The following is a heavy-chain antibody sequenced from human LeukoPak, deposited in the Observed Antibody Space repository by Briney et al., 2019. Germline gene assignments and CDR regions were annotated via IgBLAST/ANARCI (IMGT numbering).Heavy chain of an antibody. CDR1: GDSISSGGYS. D-gene: IGHD3-22*01. J-gene: IGHJ3*02. CDR3: AREKDPADSSGQGYDAFDI. CDR2: IYYSGST. V-gene: IGHV4-61*08. Sequence: SETLSLTCAVSGDSISSGGYSWNWIRQPPGEGLEWIGYIYYSGSTNYNPSLKSRVTISVDTSKNQFSLKLSSVTAADTAVYYCAREKDPADSSGQGYDAFDIWGQGTMVTVSS.